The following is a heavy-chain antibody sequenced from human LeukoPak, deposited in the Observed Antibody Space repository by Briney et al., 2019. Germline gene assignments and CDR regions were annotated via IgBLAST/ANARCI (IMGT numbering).Heavy chain of an antibody. CDR2: INHSGST. V-gene: IGHV4-39*07. CDR3: ASRTRWLRQGYYYYYMDV. Sequence: PSETLSLTCTVSGGSISSSSYYWSWIRQPPGKGLEWIGEINHSGSTSYNPSLKSRVTISVDTSKNQFSLKLSSVTAADTAVYYCASRTRWLRQGYYYYYMDVWGKGTTVTVSS. D-gene: IGHD5-24*01. CDR1: GGSISSSSYY. J-gene: IGHJ6*03.